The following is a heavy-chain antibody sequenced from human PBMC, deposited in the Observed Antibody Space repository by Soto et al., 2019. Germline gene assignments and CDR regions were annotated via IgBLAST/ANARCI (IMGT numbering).Heavy chain of an antibody. CDR3: AHRKNDILTGSPFDY. CDR1: GFSLSTSGVG. J-gene: IGHJ4*02. D-gene: IGHD3-9*01. CDR2: IYWDDDK. Sequence: QITLKESGPTLVKPTQTLTLTCTFSGFSLSTSGVGVGWIRQPPGKALEWLALIYWDDDKRYSPSLKSRLTITKDTSKNQVVLTMTNMDPVDTATYYCAHRKNDILTGSPFDYWGQGTLVTVSS. V-gene: IGHV2-5*02.